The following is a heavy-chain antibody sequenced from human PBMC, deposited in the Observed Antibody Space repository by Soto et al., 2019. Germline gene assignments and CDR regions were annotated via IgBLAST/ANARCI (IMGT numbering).Heavy chain of an antibody. Sequence: GASVKVSCKASGYTFTSYYLHWVRQAPGQGLEWMGIINPSGGRTSYAQEFQGRVTMTRDTSTSTVYMELSSLRSEDTAVYYCARDRVVMTASQYYFDYWGQGTLVTVSS. J-gene: IGHJ4*02. V-gene: IGHV1-46*01. CDR1: GYTFTSYY. CDR3: ARDRVVMTASQYYFDY. CDR2: INPSGGRT. D-gene: IGHD2-21*02.